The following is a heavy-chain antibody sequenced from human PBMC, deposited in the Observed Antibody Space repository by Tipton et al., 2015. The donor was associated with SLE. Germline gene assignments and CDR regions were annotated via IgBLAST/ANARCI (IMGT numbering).Heavy chain of an antibody. V-gene: IGHV4-4*07. D-gene: IGHD2-2*01. CDR3: VRVIVPASRGAFDI. J-gene: IGHJ3*02. CDR1: DFSVSSSHY. CDR2: VHTSGST. Sequence: TLSLTCAVSDFSVSSSHYCGWFRQPPGKGLEWIGRVHTSGSTSYNPSLKSRLTMSVDMSNNQLYLRLSSVTAADTALYYCVRVIVPASRGAFDIWGQGTMVTVSS.